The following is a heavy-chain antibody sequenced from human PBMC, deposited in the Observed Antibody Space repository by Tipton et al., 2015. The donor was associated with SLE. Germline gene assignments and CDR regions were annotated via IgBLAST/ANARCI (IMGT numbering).Heavy chain of an antibody. J-gene: IGHJ5*02. V-gene: IGHV4-59*12. CDR1: GTSLSSYY. Sequence: LRLSCTVSGTSLSSYYWSWIRQSPGKGLEWLGYISYSGTIKYNPSLKSRVTISVDTSKNQFSLKLSSVTAADTAVYYCARVQAYEGFDPWGQGTLVTVSS. D-gene: IGHD3-16*01. CDR2: ISYSGTI. CDR3: ARVQAYEGFDP.